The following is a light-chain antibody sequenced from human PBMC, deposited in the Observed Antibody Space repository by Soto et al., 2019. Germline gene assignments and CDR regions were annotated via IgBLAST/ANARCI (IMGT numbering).Light chain of an antibody. Sequence: DLRVTQSPSSLSAPVGDRVTITCRASQSIRSYLNWYQQKPGKAPKLLIYAASSLQSGVPSRFSGSGSGTDFTLTISSLQPEDFATYYCQQSYSTPITCGQGTRLEI. J-gene: IGKJ5*01. CDR3: QQSYSTPIT. V-gene: IGKV1-39*01. CDR1: QSIRSY. CDR2: AAS.